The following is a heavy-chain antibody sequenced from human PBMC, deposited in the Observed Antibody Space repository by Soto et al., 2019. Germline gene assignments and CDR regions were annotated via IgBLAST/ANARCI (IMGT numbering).Heavy chain of an antibody. V-gene: IGHV3-30*18. CDR1: GFTFSSYG. Sequence: QVQLVESGGGVVQPGRSLRLSCAASGFTFSSYGMHWVRQAPGKGLEWVAVISYDGSNKYYADSVKGRFTISRDNSKNTLYLQMNSLRAEDTAVYYCSKDYGPVSDYGAYADAFDIWGQGTMVTVSS. CDR2: ISYDGSNK. D-gene: IGHD4-17*01. CDR3: SKDYGPVSDYGAYADAFDI. J-gene: IGHJ3*02.